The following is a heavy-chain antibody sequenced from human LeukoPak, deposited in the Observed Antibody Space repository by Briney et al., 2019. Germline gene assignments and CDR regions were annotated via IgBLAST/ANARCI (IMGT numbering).Heavy chain of an antibody. Sequence: ASETLSLTCAVYGGSFSGYYWSWIRQPPGTGLEWIGNIYYSGSTYYSPALKSRLTISVDTSKNQFSLKLSSVTAADTAVYYCARLNSPGWFDPWGQGTLVTVSS. J-gene: IGHJ5*02. CDR1: GGSFSGYY. CDR2: IYYSGST. CDR3: ARLNSPGWFDP. V-gene: IGHV4-34*01.